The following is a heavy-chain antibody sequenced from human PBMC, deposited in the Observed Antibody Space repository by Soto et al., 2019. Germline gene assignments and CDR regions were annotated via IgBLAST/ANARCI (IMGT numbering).Heavy chain of an antibody. CDR3: AKQQGPGTPYYYAMDV. J-gene: IGHJ6*02. Sequence: EVQLLESGGGLVQPGGSLRLSCAASGLTFSSYAMTCVRQAPGKGLEWVSVIRGSGDRTYYADSVKGRFTISRDNSKNTLYMQMNTLRAEDTAVYYCAKQQGPGTPYYYAMDVWGQGTTVTVSS. D-gene: IGHD1-1*01. CDR2: IRGSGDRT. V-gene: IGHV3-23*01. CDR1: GLTFSSYA.